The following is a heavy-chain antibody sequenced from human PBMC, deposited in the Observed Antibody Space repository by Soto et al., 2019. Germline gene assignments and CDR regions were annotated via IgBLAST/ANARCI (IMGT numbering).Heavy chain of an antibody. CDR1: GGSISSGDYY. V-gene: IGHV4-30-4*01. Sequence: SETLSLTCTVSGGSISSGDYYWSWIRQPPGKGLEWIGYIYYSGSTYYNPSLKSRVTISVDTSKNQFSLKLSSVTAADTAVYYCARDGDYDSSGYVPFDYWGQGTLVTVSS. D-gene: IGHD3-22*01. CDR2: IYYSGST. CDR3: ARDGDYDSSGYVPFDY. J-gene: IGHJ4*02.